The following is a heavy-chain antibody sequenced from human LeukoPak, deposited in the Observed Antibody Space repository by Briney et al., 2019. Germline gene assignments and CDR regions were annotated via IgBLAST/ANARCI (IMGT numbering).Heavy chain of an antibody. V-gene: IGHV3-64*01. CDR3: ARDRFFIAAPDY. CDR1: GFTVSSNY. Sequence: GGSLRLSCAASGFTVSSNYMSWVRQAPGRGLEYVSAISSNGGSTYYANSVKGRFTISRDNSKNTLYLQMGSLRAEDMAVYYCARDRFFIAAPDYWGQGTLVTVSS. D-gene: IGHD6-13*01. CDR2: ISSNGGST. J-gene: IGHJ4*02.